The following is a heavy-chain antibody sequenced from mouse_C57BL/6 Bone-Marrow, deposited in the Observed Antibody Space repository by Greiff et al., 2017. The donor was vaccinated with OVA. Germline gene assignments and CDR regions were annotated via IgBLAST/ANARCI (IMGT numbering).Heavy chain of an antibody. V-gene: IGHV5-2*03. D-gene: IGHD1-1*01. CDR1: EYEYPSHD. CDR2: INSDGGST. CDR3: ARSITTVVPFAY. J-gene: IGHJ3*01. Sequence: EVMLVESGGGLVQPGESLKLSCESNEYEYPSHDMSWVRKTPEKRLELVAAINSDGGSTYYPDTMERRFIISRDNTKKTLYLQMSSLRSEDTALYYCARSITTVVPFAYWGQGTLVTVSA.